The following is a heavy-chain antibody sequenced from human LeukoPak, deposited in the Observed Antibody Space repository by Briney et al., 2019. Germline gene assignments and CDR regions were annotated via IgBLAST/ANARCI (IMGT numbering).Heavy chain of an antibody. CDR1: GFSFSAHG. CDR3: ARTLFGVVTACYFGY. D-gene: IGHD3-3*01. CDR2: ISSSSSYI. J-gene: IGHJ4*02. V-gene: IGHV3-21*01. Sequence: GRSLRLSCAASGFSFSAHGIHWVRQAPGKGLEWVSSISSSSSYIYYADSVKGRFTISRDNAKNSLYLQMNSLRAEDTAVYYCARTLFGVVTACYFGYWGQGTLVTVSS.